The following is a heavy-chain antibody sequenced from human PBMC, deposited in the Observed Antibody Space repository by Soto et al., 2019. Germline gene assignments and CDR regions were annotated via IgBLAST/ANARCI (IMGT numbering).Heavy chain of an antibody. V-gene: IGHV6-1*01. CDR1: GDSVSSNSAS. D-gene: IGHD1-26*01. CDR3: ARARGYSGYDYGTDV. CDR2: TSYRSKWYN. J-gene: IGHJ6*02. Sequence: SQTLSLTCAISGDSVSSNSASWNWIRQSPSRGLEWLGRTSYRSKWYNDYALSVKSRITINPDTSKNQFSLQLNSVTPEDTAVYYCARARGYSGYDYGTDVWGQGTTVTVSS.